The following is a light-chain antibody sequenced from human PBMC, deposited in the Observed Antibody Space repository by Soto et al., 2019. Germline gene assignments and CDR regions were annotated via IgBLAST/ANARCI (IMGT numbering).Light chain of an antibody. CDR2: AAS. CDR1: QGIRND. Sequence: AIQMTQSPSSLSASVGDRVTITCRASQGIRNDLGWYQQKPGKAPNLLIYAASSLQSGVPSRFSGSGSGTDFTLTISSLQPEDFAVYYCQQYNNWPPWTFGQGTKV. V-gene: IGKV1-6*01. CDR3: QQYNNWPPWT. J-gene: IGKJ1*01.